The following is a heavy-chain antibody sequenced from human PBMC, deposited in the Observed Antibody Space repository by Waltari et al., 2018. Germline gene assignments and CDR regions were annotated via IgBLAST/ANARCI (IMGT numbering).Heavy chain of an antibody. D-gene: IGHD5-18*01. J-gene: IGHJ6*02. V-gene: IGHV4-34*01. CDR2: INHSGST. Sequence: QVQLQQWGAGLLKPSETLSLTCAVYGGSFSGYYWSWIRQPPGRGLEWIGEINHSGSTNYNPSLKSRVTISVDTSKNQFSLKLSSVTAADTAVYYCARGRGGYSYGYYLYYYGMDVWGQGTTVTVSS. CDR3: ARGRGGYSYGYYLYYYGMDV. CDR1: GGSFSGYY.